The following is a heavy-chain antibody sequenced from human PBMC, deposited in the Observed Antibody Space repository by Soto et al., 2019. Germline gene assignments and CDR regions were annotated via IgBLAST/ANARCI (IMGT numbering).Heavy chain of an antibody. D-gene: IGHD3-3*01. CDR2: MNPNSGNT. CDR3: ASPARNYDFWSGYSFDI. J-gene: IGHJ3*02. V-gene: IGHV1-8*02. CDR1: GYTFTSYD. Sequence: ASVKVSCKSSGYTFTSYDINGARQATGQGLEWMGWMNPNSGNTGYAQKFQGRVTMTRNTSISTAYMELSSLRSEDTAVYYCASPARNYDFWSGYSFDIWGQGTMVTVSS.